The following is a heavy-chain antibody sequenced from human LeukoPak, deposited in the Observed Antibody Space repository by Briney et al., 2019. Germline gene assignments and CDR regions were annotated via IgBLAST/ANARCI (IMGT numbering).Heavy chain of an antibody. CDR3: ARGLFSSDGY. D-gene: IGHD6-19*01. V-gene: IGHV3-74*01. Sequence: PGGSLRLSCAASGFTFSSYWMHCVRQAPGKGLEWVSRINTDGSTTTYADSVKGRFTISRDNARNTLFLQMNSLRAEDTAVYYCARGLFSSDGYWGQGTLVTVSS. CDR1: GFTFSSYW. J-gene: IGHJ4*02. CDR2: INTDGSTT.